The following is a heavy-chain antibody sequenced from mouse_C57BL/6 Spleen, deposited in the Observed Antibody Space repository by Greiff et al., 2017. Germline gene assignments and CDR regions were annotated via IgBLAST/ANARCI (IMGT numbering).Heavy chain of an antibody. CDR2: SYPGAGET. D-gene: IGHD2-3*01. V-gene: IGHV1-82*01. CDR1: GYAFSSSW. J-gene: IGHJ1*03. CDR3: SRWGGGYYDWYVYV. Sequence: QVHVKQSGPELVKPGASVKISCKASGYAFSSSWMHWVKQRPGKGLEWIGRSYPGAGETNYNGKFKGKATLTADKSSSTAYMQRSSLTSEDSAVYFWSRWGGGYYDWYVYVWGTGTTVTVSS.